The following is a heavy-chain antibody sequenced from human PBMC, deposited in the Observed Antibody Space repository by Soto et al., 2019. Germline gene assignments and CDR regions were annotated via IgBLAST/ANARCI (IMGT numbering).Heavy chain of an antibody. D-gene: IGHD1-26*01. V-gene: IGHV3-23*01. Sequence: GGSLRLSCAASGFTFSSYAMSWVRQAPGKGLEWVSAISGSGGSTYYADSVKGRFTISRDNSKNTLYLQMNSLRAEDTAVYYCVKDRYSGSYFDYWGQGTLVTVSS. CDR1: GFTFSSYA. CDR2: ISGSGGST. J-gene: IGHJ4*02. CDR3: VKDRYSGSYFDY.